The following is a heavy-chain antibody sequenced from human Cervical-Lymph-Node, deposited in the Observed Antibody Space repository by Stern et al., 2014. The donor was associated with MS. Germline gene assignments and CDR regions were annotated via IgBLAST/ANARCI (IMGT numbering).Heavy chain of an antibody. CDR3: IRDSLSSASTIRNYYYGMDV. Sequence: QVQLVESGAEVKKPGASVKISCKASGYTFSGHYMHWVRPAPGPGLERMGWIHNNNSVTNYAHKFQGRVTMTRDTSITTAYMELSRLRSDDTAVYFCIRDSLSSASTIRNYYYGMDVWGQGTTVTVSS. J-gene: IGHJ6*02. D-gene: IGHD5/OR15-5a*01. CDR1: GYTFSGHY. V-gene: IGHV1-2*07. CDR2: IHNNNSVT.